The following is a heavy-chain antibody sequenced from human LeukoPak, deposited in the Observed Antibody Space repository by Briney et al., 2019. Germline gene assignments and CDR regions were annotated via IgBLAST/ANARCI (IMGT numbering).Heavy chain of an antibody. Sequence: GGSLRLSCVASGFTFRSYGIHWVRQAPGKGLEWLAFIWYDEITKNYADSVKGRFTISRDNSKNTLYVQLNSLRPDDTAVYYCAKDSSDYYFDYWGQGTLVTVSS. J-gene: IGHJ4*02. CDR3: AKDSSDYYFDY. CDR1: GFTFRSYG. CDR2: IWYDEITK. V-gene: IGHV3-30*02. D-gene: IGHD3-22*01.